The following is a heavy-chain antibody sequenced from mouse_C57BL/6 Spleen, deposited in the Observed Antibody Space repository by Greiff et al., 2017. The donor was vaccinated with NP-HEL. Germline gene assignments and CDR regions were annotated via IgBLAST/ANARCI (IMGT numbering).Heavy chain of an antibody. J-gene: IGHJ3*01. V-gene: IGHV1-64*01. CDR1: GYTFTSYW. D-gene: IGHD2-4*01. CDR3: ARVDYDYDGFAD. Sequence: QVQLQQPGAELVKPGASVKLSCKASGYTFTSYWMHWVKQRPGQGLEWIGMIHPNSGSTNYNEKFKSKATLTVDKSSRTAYMQLSSLTSEDSAVYYCARVDYDYDGFADWGKGTLVTVSA. CDR2: IHPNSGST.